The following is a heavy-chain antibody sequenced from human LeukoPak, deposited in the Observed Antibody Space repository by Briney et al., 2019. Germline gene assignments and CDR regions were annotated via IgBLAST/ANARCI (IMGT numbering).Heavy chain of an antibody. D-gene: IGHD3-22*01. CDR1: GDSVSSNSAA. J-gene: IGHJ4*02. CDR2: TYYRSKWYN. CDR3: ARDSVPYYYDSSGYYWGHYFDS. Sequence: SQTLSLTCAISGDSVSSNSAAWNWIRQSPSRGLEWLGRTYYRSKWYNDYAVSVKSRITINPDTSKNQFSLHLNSVTPEDTAVYYCARDSVPYYYDSSGYYWGHYFDSWGQGTLVTVSP. V-gene: IGHV6-1*01.